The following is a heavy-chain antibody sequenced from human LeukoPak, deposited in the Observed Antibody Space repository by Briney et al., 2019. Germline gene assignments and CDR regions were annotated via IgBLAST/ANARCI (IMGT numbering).Heavy chain of an antibody. CDR2: IASETYGGTA. Sequence: GGSLRLSCTASGFTFGDHAMTWVRQAPGKGLEWVGFIASETYGGTAEYAASVKGRFTISRDDSKSIAYLQMNSLKTEDTAVYYCTRDQTPYYWGQGTLVTVSS. V-gene: IGHV3-49*04. CDR1: GFTFGDHA. J-gene: IGHJ4*02. CDR3: TRDQTPYY.